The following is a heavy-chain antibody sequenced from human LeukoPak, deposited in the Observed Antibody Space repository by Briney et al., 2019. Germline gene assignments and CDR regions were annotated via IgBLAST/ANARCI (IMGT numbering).Heavy chain of an antibody. CDR2: INHSGST. CDR1: GGSFSGYY. CDR3: AIKNGHYFDY. V-gene: IGHV4-34*01. Sequence: SETLSLTCAVYGGSFSGYYWSWIRQPPGKGLEWIGEINHSGSTNYNPSLKSRVTISVDTSKNQFSLKLSSVTAADTAVYYCAIKNGHYFDYWGQGPLVTVPS. D-gene: IGHD4-17*01. J-gene: IGHJ4*02.